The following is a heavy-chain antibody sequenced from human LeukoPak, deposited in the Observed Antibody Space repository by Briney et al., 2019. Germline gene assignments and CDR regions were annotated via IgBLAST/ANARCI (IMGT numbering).Heavy chain of an antibody. CDR1: GFTFSNYA. CDR3: ARYGGFLDF. V-gene: IGHV3-30*04. CDR2: ISYDGRNQ. J-gene: IGHJ4*02. Sequence: GGSLTLSCAASGFTFSNYAMHWVRQAPGKGLAWVAFISYDGRNQYYADSVKGRFTVSRDNSKGTLYLQMNRLRGVDTAVYNCARYGGFLDFWGQGHLVSVSS. D-gene: IGHD3-16*01.